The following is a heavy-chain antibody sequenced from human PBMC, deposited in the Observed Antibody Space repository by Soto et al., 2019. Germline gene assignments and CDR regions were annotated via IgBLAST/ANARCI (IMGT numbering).Heavy chain of an antibody. Sequence: SETLSLTCPVSGGSISSGGYYWSWIRQHPGKGLEWIGYIYYSGSTYYNPSLKSRVTISVDTSKNQFSLKLSSVTAADTAVYYCARGEGLGYCSSTSCRPNWFDPWGQGTLVTVSS. J-gene: IGHJ5*02. CDR1: GGSISSGGYY. D-gene: IGHD2-2*01. CDR3: ARGEGLGYCSSTSCRPNWFDP. V-gene: IGHV4-31*03. CDR2: IYYSGST.